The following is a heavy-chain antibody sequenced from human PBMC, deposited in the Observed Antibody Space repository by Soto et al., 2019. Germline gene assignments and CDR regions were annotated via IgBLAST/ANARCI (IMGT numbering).Heavy chain of an antibody. CDR3: AKDLPPYYYDSSGYYPAFDI. J-gene: IGHJ3*02. Sequence: PGGSLRLSCAASGLTFSSYGVHWVRQAPGKGLELVTVISYDGSNKYYADSVKGRFTISRDNSKNTLYLQMNSLRAEDTAVYYCAKDLPPYYYDSSGYYPAFDIWGQGTMVTVSS. V-gene: IGHV3-30*18. CDR2: ISYDGSNK. CDR1: GLTFSSYG. D-gene: IGHD3-22*01.